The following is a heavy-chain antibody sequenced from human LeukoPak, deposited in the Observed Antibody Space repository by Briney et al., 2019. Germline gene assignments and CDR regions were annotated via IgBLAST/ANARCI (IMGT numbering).Heavy chain of an antibody. CDR3: ARVAVTTVTKLDY. CDR1: GGSISSYY. Sequence: PSETLSLTCTVSGGSISSYYWSWIRQPPGKGLEWIGYIYYSGSTNYNPSLKSRVTISVDTSKNQFSLKLSSVTAADTAMYYCARVAVTTVTKLDYWGQGTLVIVSS. D-gene: IGHD4-11*01. V-gene: IGHV4-59*01. CDR2: IYYSGST. J-gene: IGHJ4*02.